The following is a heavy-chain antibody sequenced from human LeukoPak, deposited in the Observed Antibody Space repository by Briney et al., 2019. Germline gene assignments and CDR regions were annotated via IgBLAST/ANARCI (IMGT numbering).Heavy chain of an antibody. CDR1: GFTFSSYG. D-gene: IGHD3-9*01. Sequence: PGGSLRLSCAASGFTFSSYGMHWVRQAPGKGLEWVAVIWYDGSNKYYADPVKGRFTISRDNSKNTLYLQMNSLRAEDTAVYYCARERLVISYYYYGMDVWGQGTTVTVSS. V-gene: IGHV3-33*01. CDR3: ARERLVISYYYYGMDV. CDR2: IWYDGSNK. J-gene: IGHJ6*02.